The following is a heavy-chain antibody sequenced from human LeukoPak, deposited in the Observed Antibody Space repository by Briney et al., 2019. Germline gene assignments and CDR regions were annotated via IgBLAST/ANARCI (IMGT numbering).Heavy chain of an antibody. CDR3: AKDALSGNSIYDPFDI. D-gene: IGHD1-7*01. Sequence: GGSLRLSCAAPGFAFNIHAMSWVRQTPGKGLEWVSTINDPSTTYYADSVKGRFTISRDDSKNTLFLQMNGVRADNTAQYYCAKDALSGNSIYDPFDIWGQGTMVTVSS. CDR2: INDPSTT. CDR1: GFAFNIHA. V-gene: IGHV3-23*01. J-gene: IGHJ3*02.